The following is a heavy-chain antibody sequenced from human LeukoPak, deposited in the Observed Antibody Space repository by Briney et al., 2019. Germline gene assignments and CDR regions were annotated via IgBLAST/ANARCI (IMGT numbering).Heavy chain of an antibody. CDR2: ISYDGSNK. CDR3: AKDLRWEQWLFDY. CDR1: GFTFSSYG. D-gene: IGHD6-19*01. J-gene: IGHJ4*02. V-gene: IGHV3-30*18. Sequence: PGGSLRLSCAASGFTFSSYGMHWVRQAPGKGLEWVAVISYDGSNKYYADSVKGRFTISRDNSKNTLYLQMNGLRAEDTAVYYCAKDLRWEQWLFDYWGQGTLVTVSS.